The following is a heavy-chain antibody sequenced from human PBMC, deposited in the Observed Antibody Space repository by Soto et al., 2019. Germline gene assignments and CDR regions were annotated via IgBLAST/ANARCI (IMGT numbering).Heavy chain of an antibody. V-gene: IGHV3-30*18. CDR1: GYTFSRHG. J-gene: IGHJ4*02. Sequence: GGSLRLSCAASGYTFSRHGMHWVRRDPGKGLEWVAVISYDGSKKYYEDSVKGRFTISRDNSKNTLYLQVNSLGAEDTAVYYCAKDRVESGLGEVDYWGQGTLVTVSS. CDR2: ISYDGSKK. D-gene: IGHD3-16*01. CDR3: AKDRVESGLGEVDY.